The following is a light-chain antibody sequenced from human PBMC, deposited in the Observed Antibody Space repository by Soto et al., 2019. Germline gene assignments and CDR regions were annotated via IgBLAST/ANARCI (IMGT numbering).Light chain of an antibody. Sequence: QSALTQPASVSGSPGQSITISCTGTSSDVGGYNYVSWYQQHPGKAPKLMIYEVSNRPSGVSNRFSGSKSGNTASLTISGGQTEGEADYYFSSNTSSSTRVFGTGTRVTVL. J-gene: IGLJ1*01. CDR2: EVS. CDR1: SSDVGGYNY. CDR3: SSNTSSSTRV. V-gene: IGLV2-14*01.